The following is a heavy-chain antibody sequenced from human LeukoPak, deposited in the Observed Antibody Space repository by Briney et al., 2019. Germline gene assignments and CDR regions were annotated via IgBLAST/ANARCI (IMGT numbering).Heavy chain of an antibody. J-gene: IGHJ6*03. CDR3: ARGYCSGGSCSHPYYYYYYMDV. CDR2: ICYSGST. D-gene: IGHD2-15*01. CDR1: GGSISSYC. V-gene: IGHV4-59*12. Sequence: SETLSLTCTVSGGSISSYCWSWIRQPPGKGLEWIGYICYSGSTNYNPSLKSRVTISVDTSKNQFSLKLSSVTAADTAVYYCARGYCSGGSCSHPYYYYYYMDVWGKGTTVTVSS.